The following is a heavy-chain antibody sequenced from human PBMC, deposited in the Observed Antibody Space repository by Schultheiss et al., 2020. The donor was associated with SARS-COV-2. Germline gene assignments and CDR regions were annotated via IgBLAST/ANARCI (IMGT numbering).Heavy chain of an antibody. V-gene: IGHV3-30*03. Sequence: GESLKISCAASGFSFNNYGIHWVRQAPGKGLEWVAFISYDGIHKYYADSVKGRFTITRDNAKKSLYLQMHSLRGEDTAVYYCARGLGTSWFASWGQGTLVTVSS. J-gene: IGHJ5*01. CDR3: ARGLGTSWFAS. CDR1: GFSFNNYG. D-gene: IGHD2-8*01. CDR2: ISYDGIHK.